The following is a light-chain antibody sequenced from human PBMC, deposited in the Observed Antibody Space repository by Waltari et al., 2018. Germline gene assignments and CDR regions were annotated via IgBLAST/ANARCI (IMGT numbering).Light chain of an antibody. V-gene: IGLV2-14*01. CDR2: EVS. CDR3: NSCTSGSTLI. J-gene: IGLJ2*01. Sequence: QSALTQPAFVSGSPGQSITISCPGTSSDVGGYNDVSWYQQHPGTAPKLMIYEVSNRPSGVSNRFSGLQAEDEADYYCNSCTSGSTLIFGGGTKVTVL. CDR1: SSDVGGYND.